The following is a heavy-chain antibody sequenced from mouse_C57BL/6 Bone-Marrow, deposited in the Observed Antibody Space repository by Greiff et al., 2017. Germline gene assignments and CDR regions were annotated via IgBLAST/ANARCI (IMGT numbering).Heavy chain of an antibody. Sequence: QVQLQQSGAELVKPGASVKMSCKASGYTFTSYWITWVKQRPGQGLEWIGDIYPGSGSTNYNEKFKSKVTLTVDTSSSTAYMQLSSLTSEDSAVYYCARGGLRLYAMDYWAQGTSVTVSS. J-gene: IGHJ4*01. CDR1: GYTFTSYW. D-gene: IGHD3-2*02. V-gene: IGHV1-55*01. CDR2: IYPGSGST. CDR3: ARGGLRLYAMDY.